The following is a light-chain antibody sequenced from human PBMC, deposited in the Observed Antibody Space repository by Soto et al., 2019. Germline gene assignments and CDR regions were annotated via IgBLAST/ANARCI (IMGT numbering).Light chain of an antibody. J-gene: IGKJ1*01. CDR1: QSVSRS. V-gene: IGKV3-20*01. CDR2: GAS. Sequence: TVLTQCPGTLSGSLRERATLSCRASQSVSRSLAWYQQKPGQAPRLLIYGASSRATGIPDRFSGSGSGTDFTLTISRLEPEDFAVYYCQQYGSSPWTFGQGTKVDI. CDR3: QQYGSSPWT.